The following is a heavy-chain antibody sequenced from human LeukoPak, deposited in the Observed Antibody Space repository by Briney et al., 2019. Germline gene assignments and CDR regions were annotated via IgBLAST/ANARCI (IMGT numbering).Heavy chain of an antibody. CDR2: IWYDGSNK. D-gene: IGHD3-22*01. J-gene: IGHJ4*02. CDR1: GFTFSTYG. V-gene: IGHV3-33*01. CDR3: ARDQSSSGSFDY. Sequence: SGRSLRLSCAASGFTFSTYGMHWVRQAPGKGLEWVAVIWYDGSNKCYADSVKGRFTISRDNSKNTPYLQMNSLRAEDTAVYYCARDQSSSGSFDYWGQGTLVTVSS.